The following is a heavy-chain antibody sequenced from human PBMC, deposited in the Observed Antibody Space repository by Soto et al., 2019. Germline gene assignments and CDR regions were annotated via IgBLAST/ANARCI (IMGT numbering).Heavy chain of an antibody. J-gene: IGHJ4*02. V-gene: IGHV3-74*01. CDR2: ISSDGGTT. D-gene: IGHD7-27*01. CDR3: ARNYLALGY. CDR1: GFTFSSYG. Sequence: EVQLVESGGGLVQPGGSLRVSCAASGFTFSSYGMVWVRQAPGKGLVWVSYISSDGGTTTYADSVKGRFTTCRDNAKNTLYLQMNSLRAEDTAVYYCARNYLALGYWGQGTLVTVSS.